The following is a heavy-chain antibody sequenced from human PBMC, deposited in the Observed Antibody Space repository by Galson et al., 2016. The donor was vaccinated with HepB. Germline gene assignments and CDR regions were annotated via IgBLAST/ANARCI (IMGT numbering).Heavy chain of an antibody. CDR2: INQDGSQK. V-gene: IGHV3-7*01. CDR3: VPHRVFDY. Sequence: SLRLSCAASGLTFSRHWMSWARQAPGRVLEWVANINQDGSQKYYVDSVKGRFTISRDNAKNSLYLQMNSLRVEDTAVYYCVPHRVFDYWGQGTLVTVSS. J-gene: IGHJ4*02. CDR1: GLTFSRHW.